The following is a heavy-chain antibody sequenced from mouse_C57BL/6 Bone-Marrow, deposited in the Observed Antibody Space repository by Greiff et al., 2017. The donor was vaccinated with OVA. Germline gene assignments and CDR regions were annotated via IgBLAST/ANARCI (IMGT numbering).Heavy chain of an antibody. J-gene: IGHJ2*01. CDR2: IYPGSVST. Sequence: SFSPFPLYFITFFPHIPLQFLEWILYIYPGSVSTNYNEKFKSKATLTVDTSSSTAYMQLSSLTSEDSAVYYCARGFITTVVASDYWGQGTTLTVSS. CDR3: ARGFITTVVASDY. V-gene: IGHV1-55*01. D-gene: IGHD1-1*01. CDR1: FSPFPLYF.